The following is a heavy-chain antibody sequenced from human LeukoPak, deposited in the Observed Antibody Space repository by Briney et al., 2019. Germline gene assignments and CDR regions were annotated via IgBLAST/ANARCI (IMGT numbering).Heavy chain of an antibody. J-gene: IGHJ4*02. CDR1: GYSFTSYW. D-gene: IGHD2-8*01. CDR3: AGSRNGGYESQAAY. CDR2: IYPGDSDS. V-gene: IGHV5-51*01. Sequence: GESLKISCKGSGYSFTSYWIGWVRQMPRKGLEWMGIIYPGDSDSRYSTYFQGKVTISADKSISTAYLKWSSLKAADTAMYYCAGSRNGGYESQAAYWGEGTLVTVSS.